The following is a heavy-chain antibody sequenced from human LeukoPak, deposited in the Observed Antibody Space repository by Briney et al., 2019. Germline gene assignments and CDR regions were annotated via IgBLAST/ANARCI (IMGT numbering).Heavy chain of an antibody. Sequence: GGSLRLSCVASGFSFSDSVTHWVRQAPGRGLEWVSYISSSSSKIYYADSVKGRFTISRDNAKNSLYLEMNSLRDEDTAVYFCARDSGVDAHNDYWGQGTLVTVSS. D-gene: IGHD3-3*01. CDR2: ISSSSSKI. J-gene: IGHJ4*02. CDR1: GFSFSDSV. V-gene: IGHV3-48*02. CDR3: ARDSGVDAHNDY.